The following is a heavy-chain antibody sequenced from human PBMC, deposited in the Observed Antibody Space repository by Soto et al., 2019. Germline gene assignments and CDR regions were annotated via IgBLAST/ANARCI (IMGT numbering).Heavy chain of an antibody. D-gene: IGHD6-6*01. J-gene: IGHJ4*02. CDR2: IYWNDDK. CDR3: AQVDDVAALFTY. Sequence: QITLKESGPTLVKPTQTLTLTCTFSGFSLSTTGEGVGWIRQPPGKALEWLAFIYWNDDKSYSPSLKRRLTISKDTSKKQVVLTMMNMAPVYTGTYYCAQVDDVAALFTYLGQGTLVTVSS. V-gene: IGHV2-5*01. CDR1: GFSLSTTGEG.